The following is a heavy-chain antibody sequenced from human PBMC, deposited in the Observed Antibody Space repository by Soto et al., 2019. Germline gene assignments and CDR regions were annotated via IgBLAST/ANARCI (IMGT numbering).Heavy chain of an antibody. CDR3: ARDYRGTTGTTYYFYYGMDV. D-gene: IGHD1-1*01. Sequence: QVQLVESGGGVVQPGRSLRLSCAASGFTFNNYGMHWVRQAPGKGLEWVAVIWYDGRKQYYADSVKGRFIISRDKAKNPLDLQMNSLRAEDTAVYYCARDYRGTTGTTYYFYYGMDVWGQGTTVTVSS. J-gene: IGHJ6*02. CDR1: GFTFNNYG. CDR2: IWYDGRKQ. V-gene: IGHV3-33*01.